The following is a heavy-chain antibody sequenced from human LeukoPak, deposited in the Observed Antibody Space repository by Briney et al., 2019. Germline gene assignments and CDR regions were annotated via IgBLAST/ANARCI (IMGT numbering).Heavy chain of an antibody. CDR1: GFTFSSYA. CDR3: ARDRDYYDSSGYLDY. D-gene: IGHD3-22*01. Sequence: GGSLRLFCAASGFTFSSYAMHWVRQAPGKGLEWWAVISYDGSNKYYADSVKGRFTISRDNSKNTLYLQMNSLRAEDTAVYYCARDRDYYDSSGYLDYWGQGTLVTVSS. CDR2: ISYDGSNK. V-gene: IGHV3-30*04. J-gene: IGHJ4*02.